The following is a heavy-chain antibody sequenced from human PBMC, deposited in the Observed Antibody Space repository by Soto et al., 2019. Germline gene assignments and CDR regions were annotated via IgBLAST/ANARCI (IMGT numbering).Heavy chain of an antibody. V-gene: IGHV6-1*01. Sequence: SQTLSLTCAISGDSVSSNSAAWNWIRQSPSRGLEWLGRTYYRSKWYNDYAVSVKSRITINPDTSKNQFSLKLTSVTAADTALYYCARDYFDSSDYTTNWFDPWGQGTLVTVSS. D-gene: IGHD3-22*01. J-gene: IGHJ5*02. CDR2: TYYRSKWYN. CDR1: GDSVSSNSAA. CDR3: ARDYFDSSDYTTNWFDP.